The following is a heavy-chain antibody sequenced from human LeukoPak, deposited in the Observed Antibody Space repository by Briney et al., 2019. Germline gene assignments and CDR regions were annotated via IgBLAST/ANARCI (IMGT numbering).Heavy chain of an antibody. CDR2: IYYSGST. CDR3: ARQGGIVVVPAAFIP. J-gene: IGHJ5*02. CDR1: GGSISSSSYY. Sequence: SETLSLTCTVSGGSISSSSYYWGWIRQPPGKGLEWIGSIYYSGSTYYNPSLKSRVTISVDTSKNQFSLKLSSVTAADTAVYYCARQGGIVVVPAAFIPWGQGTLVTVSS. V-gene: IGHV4-39*01. D-gene: IGHD2-2*01.